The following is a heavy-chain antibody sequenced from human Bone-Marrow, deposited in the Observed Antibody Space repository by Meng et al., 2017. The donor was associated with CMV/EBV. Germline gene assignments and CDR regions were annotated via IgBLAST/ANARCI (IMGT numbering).Heavy chain of an antibody. CDR1: GYTFKYYG. J-gene: IGHJ6*02. D-gene: IGHD6-19*01. CDR3: AGDGESGGRWGGMDA. CDR2: INTYNDNT. Sequence: ASVKVTFQASGYTFKYYGIRWVRLAPGQGLEWMGWINTYNDNTNLAQKFQGRVTMTTETSSMSDFMEGTNLTSDDTALYFCAGDGESGGRWGGMDAWGQGTMVTVSS. V-gene: IGHV1-18*01.